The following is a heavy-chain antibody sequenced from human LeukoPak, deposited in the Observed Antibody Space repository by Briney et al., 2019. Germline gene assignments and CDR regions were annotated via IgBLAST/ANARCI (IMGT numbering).Heavy chain of an antibody. V-gene: IGHV3-74*01. J-gene: IGHJ6*02. CDR2: INSDGSST. CDR1: GFTFSSYW. CDR3: AREVADRYYYGMDV. Sequence: TGGSLRLSCAASGFTFSSYWMHWVRQAPGKGLVWVSRINSDGSSTSYADSVKGRFTISRDNAKNTLYLQMNSLRAEDTAVYYCAREVADRYYYGMDVWGQGTTVTVSS.